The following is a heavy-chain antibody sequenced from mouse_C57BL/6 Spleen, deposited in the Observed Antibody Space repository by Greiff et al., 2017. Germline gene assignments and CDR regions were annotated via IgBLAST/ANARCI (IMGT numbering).Heavy chain of an antibody. CDR1: GYSITSGYY. J-gene: IGHJ4*01. Sequence: EVQRVESGPGLVKPSQSLSLTCSVTGYSITSGYYWNWIRQFPGNKLEWMGYISYDGSNNYNPSLKNRISITRDTSKNQFFLKLNSVTTEDTATYYCARWGMGYYRGDYWGQGTSVTVSS. CDR2: ISYDGSN. CDR3: ARWGMGYYRGDY. D-gene: IGHD2-3*01. V-gene: IGHV3-6*01.